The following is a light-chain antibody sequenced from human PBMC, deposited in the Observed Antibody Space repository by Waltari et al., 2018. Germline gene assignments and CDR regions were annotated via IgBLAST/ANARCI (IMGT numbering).Light chain of an antibody. CDR1: SGHSRYA. J-gene: IGLJ2*01. CDR3: QTWGAGIVV. Sequence: QLVLTQSPSASASLGASVKLPCTLSSGHSRYAIAWPPQQPLKGPRYLMKLNSDGSHSKGDGIPDRFSGSSSGAERYLTISSLQSEDEADYYCQTWGAGIVVFGGGTKLTVL. V-gene: IGLV4-69*01. CDR2: LNSDGSH.